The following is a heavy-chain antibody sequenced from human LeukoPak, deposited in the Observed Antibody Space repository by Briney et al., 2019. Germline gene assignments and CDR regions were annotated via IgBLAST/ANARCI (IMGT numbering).Heavy chain of an antibody. Sequence: PGGSLRLSCAASGFTFSSYSMNWVRQAPGKGLEWVSSISSSSSYIYYADSVKGRFTISRDNAKNSLYLQMNSLRAEDTAVYYCARDLGGTDGDYFPLFDPWGQGTLVTVSS. CDR3: ARDLGGTDGDYFPLFDP. CDR1: GFTFSSYS. D-gene: IGHD4-17*01. J-gene: IGHJ5*02. CDR2: ISSSSSYI. V-gene: IGHV3-21*01.